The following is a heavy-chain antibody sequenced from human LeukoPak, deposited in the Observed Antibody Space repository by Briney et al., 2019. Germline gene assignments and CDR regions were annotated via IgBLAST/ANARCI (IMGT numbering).Heavy chain of an antibody. J-gene: IGHJ6*03. V-gene: IGHV1-8*01. D-gene: IGHD4-23*01. Sequence: PSVKLSCKASGYTFTSYDINWVRQATGQGLEWMGWMNPNSGNTGYAQQFQGRVTMTRNTSISTAYMELSSLRSEDTAVYYCARARRTVVTPNYYYYYMDVWGKGTTVTVSS. CDR2: MNPNSGNT. CDR3: ARARRTVVTPNYYYYYMDV. CDR1: GYTFTSYD.